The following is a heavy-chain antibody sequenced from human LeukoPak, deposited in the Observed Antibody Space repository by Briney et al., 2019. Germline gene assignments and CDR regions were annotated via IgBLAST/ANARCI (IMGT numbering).Heavy chain of an antibody. V-gene: IGHV3-23*01. Sequence: PGGSLRLSCAASGFTFYTYAMTWVRQAPGKGLEWVSSISGSGDNTYYADSVKGRFTVSRDNSKNTLYLQMNSLRAEDTAVYYCARDRYVGATTAGDSDSWGQGTLVTVSS. CDR3: ARDRYVGATTAGDSDS. CDR1: GFTFYTYA. CDR2: ISGSGDNT. D-gene: IGHD1-26*01. J-gene: IGHJ4*02.